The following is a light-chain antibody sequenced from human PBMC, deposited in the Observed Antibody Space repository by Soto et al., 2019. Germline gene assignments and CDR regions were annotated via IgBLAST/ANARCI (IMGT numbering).Light chain of an antibody. V-gene: IGLV4-60*02. CDR2: LEGSGSY. Sequence: QSALTQSSSASASLGSSVKLTCTLSSGHSSYIIAWHQQQPGKAPRYLMKLEGSGSYNKGSGVPDRFSGSSSGADRYLTIPNLQFEDEADYYCETWDSNSWVFGGGTKLTVL. J-gene: IGLJ3*02. CDR3: ETWDSNSWV. CDR1: SGHSSYI.